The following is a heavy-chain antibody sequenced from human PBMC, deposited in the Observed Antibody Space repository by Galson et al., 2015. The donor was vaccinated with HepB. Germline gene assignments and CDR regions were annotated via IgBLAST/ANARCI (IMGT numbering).Heavy chain of an antibody. V-gene: IGHV3-23*01. CDR3: AKEHKGGHSGFDM. D-gene: IGHD3-16*01. Sequence: SLRLSCAASGFIFDNYAMNWVRQAPAKGLEWVSGIRASGGGANYADAVKGRFIISRDNSKNTLYLEMNSLRVEDTAVYYCAKEHKGGHSGFDMWGQGTMVTVSP. CDR2: IRASGGGA. CDR1: GFIFDNYA. J-gene: IGHJ3*02.